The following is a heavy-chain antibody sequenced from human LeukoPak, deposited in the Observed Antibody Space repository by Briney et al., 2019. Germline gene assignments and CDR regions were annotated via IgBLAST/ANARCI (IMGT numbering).Heavy chain of an antibody. Sequence: GGSLRLSCAASGFTFSSYGMSWVRKAPGKGLEWVANIKQDGSEKYYVDSVKGRFTISRDNAKNSLYLQMNSLRAEDTAVYYCASSDFWLDYWGQGTLVTVSS. V-gene: IGHV3-7*01. CDR2: IKQDGSEK. CDR3: ASSDFWLDY. CDR1: GFTFSSYG. J-gene: IGHJ4*02. D-gene: IGHD3-3*01.